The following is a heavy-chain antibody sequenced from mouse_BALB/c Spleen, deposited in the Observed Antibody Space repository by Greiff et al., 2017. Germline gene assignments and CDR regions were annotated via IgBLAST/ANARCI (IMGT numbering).Heavy chain of an antibody. CDR1: GFTFSSYT. Sequence: DVKLQESGGGLVQPGGSLKLSCAASGFTFSSYTMSWVRQTPEKRLEWVAYISNGGGSTYYPDTVKGRFTISRDNAKNTLYLQMSSLKSEDTAMYYCARHWDGYYCFDYWGQGTTLTVSS. D-gene: IGHD2-3*01. V-gene: IGHV5-12-2*01. CDR3: ARHWDGYYCFDY. J-gene: IGHJ2*01. CDR2: ISNGGGST.